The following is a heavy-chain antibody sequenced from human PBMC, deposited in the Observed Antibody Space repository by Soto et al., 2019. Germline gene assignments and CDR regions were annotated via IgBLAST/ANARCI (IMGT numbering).Heavy chain of an antibody. CDR1: GFTFSSYG. D-gene: IGHD2-8*02. J-gene: IGHJ6*02. Sequence: PGGSLRLSCAASGFTFSSYGMHWVRQAPGKGLEWVAVISYDGSNKYYADSVKGRFTISRDNSKNTLYLQMNSLRAEDTAVYYCAKELVRYYYYGMDVWGQGTTVTVSS. V-gene: IGHV3-30*18. CDR3: AKELVRYYYYGMDV. CDR2: ISYDGSNK.